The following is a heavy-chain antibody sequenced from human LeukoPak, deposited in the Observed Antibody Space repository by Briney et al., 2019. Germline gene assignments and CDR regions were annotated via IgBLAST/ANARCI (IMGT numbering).Heavy chain of an antibody. D-gene: IGHD6-19*01. CDR3: AKDGYSSGWYDY. V-gene: IGHV3-23*01. CDR2: ISGSGGST. CDR1: GFTFSSYA. Sequence: PGGSLRLSCAASGFTFSSYAMSWVRQAPGKGLEWVSTISGSGGSTYYADSVKGRFTISRDNSKNTLYLQMNSLRAEDTAVYYCAKDGYSSGWYDYWGQGTLVTVPS. J-gene: IGHJ4*02.